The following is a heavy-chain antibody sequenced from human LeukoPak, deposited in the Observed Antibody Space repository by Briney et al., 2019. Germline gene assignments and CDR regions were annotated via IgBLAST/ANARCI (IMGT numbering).Heavy chain of an antibody. V-gene: IGHV3-30*02. Sequence: GGSLRLSCAASGLTFSSYGMHWVRQAPGKELEWLAFIRYDGTNKYYADSVKGRFTISRDNSKNTLYLQMNSLRADDTAVYYCAKDQPSDYWGQGTLVSVSS. CDR3: AKDQPSDY. D-gene: IGHD1-14*01. CDR1: GLTFSSYG. CDR2: IRYDGTNK. J-gene: IGHJ4*02.